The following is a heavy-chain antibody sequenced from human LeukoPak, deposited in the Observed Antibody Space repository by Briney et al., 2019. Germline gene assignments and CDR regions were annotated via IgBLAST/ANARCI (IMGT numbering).Heavy chain of an antibody. Sequence: ASVKVSCKASGYTFTGYYMHWVRQAPGQGLEWMGWINPNSGATNYAQKFQGRVTMTRDTSISTAYMELSRLRSDDTAVYYCARDSLRITMVRGVIVSPAYWFDPWGQGTLVTVSS. J-gene: IGHJ5*02. CDR3: ARDSLRITMVRGVIVSPAYWFDP. V-gene: IGHV1-2*02. CDR1: GYTFTGYY. D-gene: IGHD3-10*01. CDR2: INPNSGAT.